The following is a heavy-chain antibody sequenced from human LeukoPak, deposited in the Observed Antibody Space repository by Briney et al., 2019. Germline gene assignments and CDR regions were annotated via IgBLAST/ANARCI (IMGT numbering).Heavy chain of an antibody. Sequence: ASVKASCKASGYTFTGYYMHWVRQATGQGLEWMGWMNPNSGNTGYAQKFQGRVTITRNTSISTAYMELSSLRSEDTAVYYCARGKRTTAFDYWGQGTLVTVSS. J-gene: IGHJ4*02. CDR3: ARGKRTTAFDY. CDR1: GYTFTGYY. CDR2: MNPNSGNT. D-gene: IGHD4-17*01. V-gene: IGHV1-8*03.